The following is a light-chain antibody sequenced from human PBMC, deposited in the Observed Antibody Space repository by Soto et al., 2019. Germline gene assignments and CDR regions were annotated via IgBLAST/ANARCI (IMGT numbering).Light chain of an antibody. CDR1: QSISSY. CDR3: QQYDNLPIT. V-gene: IGKV1-33*01. Sequence: DIQMTQSPSSLSESVGDRVTITCRASQSISSYLNWYQQKPGKAPKLLIYAASSLQSGVPSRFSGSGSGTDFTFTISSLQPEDIATYYCQQYDNLPITFGQGTRLEIK. J-gene: IGKJ5*01. CDR2: AAS.